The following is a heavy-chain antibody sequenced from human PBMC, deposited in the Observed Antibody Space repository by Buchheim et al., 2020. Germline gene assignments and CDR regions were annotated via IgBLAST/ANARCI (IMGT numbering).Heavy chain of an antibody. V-gene: IGHV4-4*02. J-gene: IGHJ4*02. CDR2: VYHTGTN. CDR3: ARNSLGAGTNTYFES. D-gene: IGHD1-7*01. CDR1: GGSIISSNW. Sequence: QVHLQESGPGLVKPSGTLSLTCAVSGGSIISSNWWSWFRRPPGKGLEWMGEVYHTGTNNYNSSLESRVTISVDKSKNHSSLELNPVTAADTAIYYCARNSLGAGTNTYFESWRQGTL.